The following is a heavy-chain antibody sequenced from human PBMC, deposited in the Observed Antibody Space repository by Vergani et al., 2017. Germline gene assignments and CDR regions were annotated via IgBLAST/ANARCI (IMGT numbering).Heavy chain of an antibody. CDR2: ISNDGRHT. CDR1: GFIFQNYT. J-gene: IGHJ6*04. CDR3: RGEMDV. Sequence: VQLVESGGGEVQPGRSLRLSCATYGFIFQNYTMHWVRQAPGKGLEWVALISNDGRHTYYADSVRGRFSISRDNSKNTLYLQMNSLRTEDTANYYCRGEMDVWGKGTTVTVSS. V-gene: IGHV3-30*04.